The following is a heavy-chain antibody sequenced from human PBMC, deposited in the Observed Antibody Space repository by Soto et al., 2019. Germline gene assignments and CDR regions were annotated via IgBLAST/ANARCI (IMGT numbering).Heavy chain of an antibody. CDR2: IIPIFGTA. J-gene: IGHJ4*02. D-gene: IGHD3-22*01. CDR3: ATTSRADYYDSSGYYYYYFDY. V-gene: IGHV1-69*13. Sequence: GASVKVSFKASGCTFSSYAISWVRQAPGQGLEWMGGIIPIFGTANYAQKFQGRVTITADESTSTAYMELSSLRSEDTAVYYCATTSRADYYDSSGYYYYYFDYWGQGTLVTVSS. CDR1: GCTFSSYA.